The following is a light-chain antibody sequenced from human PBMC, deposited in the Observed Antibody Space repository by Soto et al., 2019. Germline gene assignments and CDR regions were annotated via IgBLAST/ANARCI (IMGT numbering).Light chain of an antibody. V-gene: IGKV1-6*01. CDR1: QGIRND. Sequence: AIQMTQSPSSLSASVGDRVTITCRASQGIRNDLGWYQQKPGKAPKFLIYGASSLQSGVPSRFSGSGSGTDLTLTINSLQPEDFATYYCLQDYNYPYTFGRGTKVDIK. J-gene: IGKJ2*01. CDR2: GAS. CDR3: LQDYNYPYT.